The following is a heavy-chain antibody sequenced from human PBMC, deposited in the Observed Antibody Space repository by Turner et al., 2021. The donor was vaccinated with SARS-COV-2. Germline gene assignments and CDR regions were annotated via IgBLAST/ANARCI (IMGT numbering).Heavy chain of an antibody. D-gene: IGHD6-19*01. CDR1: GFTFSSYA. CDR2: MRSSGVNT. J-gene: IGHJ4*02. CDR3: ARNPAVTGSGWGRSLDS. V-gene: IGHV3-23*01. Sequence: EVQLLKSGGGLVESGGSLRHSCATSGFTFSSYAMSRVRQAPGKGLEWVAAMRSSGVNTYYADSVKGRFTISRDNAKNSLYLQMNSLRLDDMAMYYCARNPAVTGSGWGRSLDSWGQGTLVTVSS.